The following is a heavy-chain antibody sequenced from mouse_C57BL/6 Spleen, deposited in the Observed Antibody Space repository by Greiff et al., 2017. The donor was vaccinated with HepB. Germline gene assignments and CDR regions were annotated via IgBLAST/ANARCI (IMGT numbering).Heavy chain of an antibody. D-gene: IGHD1-1*01. CDR1: GYTFTSYW. CDR2: IDPSDSYT. Sequence: VQLQQPGAELVMPGASVKLSCKASGYTFTSYWMHWVKQRPGQGLEWIGEIDPSDSYTNYNQKFKGKSTLTVDKSSSTAYMQLSSLTSEDSAVYYCARDYYGSSRGAMDYWGQGTSVTVSS. V-gene: IGHV1-69*01. J-gene: IGHJ4*01. CDR3: ARDYYGSSRGAMDY.